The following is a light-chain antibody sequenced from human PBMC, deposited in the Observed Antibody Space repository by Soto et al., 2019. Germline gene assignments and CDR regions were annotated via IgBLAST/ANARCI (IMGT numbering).Light chain of an antibody. CDR2: DVS. CDR3: SSYTSSSTDV. CDR1: SSDVGGYNY. Sequence: QSVLTQPASVSGSPGQSITISCTGTSSDVGGYNYVSWYQQHPGKAPKLMIYDVSNRASGVSNRFSGSKSGNTASLTISGLQAEDEADYYCSSYTSSSTDVFGTGTQLTVL. V-gene: IGLV2-14*01. J-gene: IGLJ1*01.